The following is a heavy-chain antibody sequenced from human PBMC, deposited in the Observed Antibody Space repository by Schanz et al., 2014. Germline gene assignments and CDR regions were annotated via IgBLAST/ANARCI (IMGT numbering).Heavy chain of an antibody. D-gene: IGHD1-7*01. CDR1: GFTVSTSY. V-gene: IGHV3-53*04. Sequence: EVQLVESGGGLVQPGGSLRLSCAASGFTVSTSYMSWVRQAPGKGLEWVSIIYSDGTTYYADSVKGRFTISRHTSKNTLSLQMNSLRAEDTAVYYCAKELRPGTERPRGNFDYWGQGTLVTVSS. CDR3: AKELRPGTERPRGNFDY. CDR2: IYSDGTT. J-gene: IGHJ4*02.